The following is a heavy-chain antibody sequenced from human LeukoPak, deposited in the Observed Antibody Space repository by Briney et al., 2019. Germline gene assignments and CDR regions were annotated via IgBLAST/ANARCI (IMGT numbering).Heavy chain of an antibody. CDR3: ARTGGGGSIAARLHYYYMDV. V-gene: IGHV1-18*01. CDR1: GYTFISYG. Sequence: ASVKVSCKASGYTFISYGISWVRQAPGQGLEWMGWISAYNGNTDYAQNLQGGVTMTTDTSTSTAYMELRSLRSDDTAVYYCARTGGGGSIAARLHYYYMDVWGKGTTVTVSS. J-gene: IGHJ6*03. CDR2: ISAYNGNT. D-gene: IGHD6-6*01.